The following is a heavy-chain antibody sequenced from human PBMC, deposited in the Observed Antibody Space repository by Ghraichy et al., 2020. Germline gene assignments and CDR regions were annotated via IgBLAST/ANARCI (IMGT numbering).Heavy chain of an antibody. CDR1: GGSISSYY. CDR2: IYYSGST. CDR3: ARARYSYGFDY. V-gene: IGHV4-59*01. Sequence: SETLSLTCTVSGGSISSYYWSWIRQPPGKGLEWIGYIYYSGSTNYNPSLKSRVTISVDTSKNQFSLKLSSVTAADTAVYYCARARYSYGFDYWGQGTLVTVSS. D-gene: IGHD5-18*01. J-gene: IGHJ4*02.